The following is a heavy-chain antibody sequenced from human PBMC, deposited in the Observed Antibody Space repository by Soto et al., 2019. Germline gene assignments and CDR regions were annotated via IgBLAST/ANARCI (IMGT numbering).Heavy chain of an antibody. V-gene: IGHV1-69*04. D-gene: IGHD3-10*01. CDR2: VIPLLDMT. J-gene: IGHJ6*02. CDR3: AGERAPILQDPHYGLDG. Sequence: QVQLVQSGAEVKKPGSSVKVSCKASGGTFRNYPITWVRQAPGQGLEWMGRVIPLLDMTNYAQTFQGRVTITAEQSTHKSFMEARRLESDHTAVYFCAGERAPILQDPHYGLDGWGQGTTVTVSS. CDR1: GGTFRNYP.